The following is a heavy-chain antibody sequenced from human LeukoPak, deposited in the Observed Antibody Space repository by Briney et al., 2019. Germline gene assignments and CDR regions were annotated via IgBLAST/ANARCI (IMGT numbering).Heavy chain of an antibody. D-gene: IGHD1-26*01. CDR1: GYSFTSYW. Sequence: GESLKISCKGSGYSFTSYWIGWVRQMPGKGLEWMGIIHPGDSDTRYSPSFQGQVTISADKSISTAYLQWSSLKASDTAMYYCARKGMRGSSYYYYGMDVWGQGTTVTVSS. CDR3: ARKGMRGSSYYYYGMDV. J-gene: IGHJ6*02. CDR2: IHPGDSDT. V-gene: IGHV5-51*01.